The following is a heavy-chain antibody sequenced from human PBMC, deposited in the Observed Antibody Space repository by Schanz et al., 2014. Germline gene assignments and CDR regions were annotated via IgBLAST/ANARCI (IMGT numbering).Heavy chain of an antibody. Sequence: EVQLVESGGGLVKPGGSLRLSCATSGFTLNNAWMNWVRQAPGKGLEWVANIKEDGSVKDYVDSVKGRFTISRDNAKNSLYLEMNSLRAEDTALYYCARDRRNADLDYWGQGTLVTVSS. D-gene: IGHD1-1*01. CDR3: ARDRRNADLDY. CDR2: IKEDGSVK. V-gene: IGHV3-7*01. J-gene: IGHJ4*02. CDR1: GFTLNNAW.